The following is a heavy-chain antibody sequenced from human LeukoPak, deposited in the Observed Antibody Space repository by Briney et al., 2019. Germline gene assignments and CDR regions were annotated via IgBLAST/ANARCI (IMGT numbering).Heavy chain of an antibody. Sequence: PSETLSLTCTVSGGXISSSSHYWGWIRQPPGKGLEWIGSIYYSGNTYYNPSLKSRVTISVDTSKNQFSLRLSSVSAADTAVYYCARLRDPAMVREYYFDYWGQGTLVTVSS. D-gene: IGHD5-18*01. CDR3: ARLRDPAMVREYYFDY. V-gene: IGHV4-39*01. CDR2: IYYSGNT. CDR1: GGXISSSSHY. J-gene: IGHJ4*02.